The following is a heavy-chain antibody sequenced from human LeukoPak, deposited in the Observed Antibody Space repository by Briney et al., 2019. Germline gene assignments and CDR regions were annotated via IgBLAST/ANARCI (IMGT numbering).Heavy chain of an antibody. Sequence: GGSLRLSSAPSGFTFSTSAMTWVRQSPGQGLQWFSGIGNSVGSTDYADSVKGRFTTSRDNSSSTLYLQRSSLIYTDTAVSYFAKVGRADDYYFDYWGQGTLVTVSS. V-gene: IGHV3-23*01. CDR1: GFTFSTSA. J-gene: IGHJ4*02. D-gene: IGHD3-3*01. CDR2: IGNSVGST. CDR3: AKVGRADDYYFDY.